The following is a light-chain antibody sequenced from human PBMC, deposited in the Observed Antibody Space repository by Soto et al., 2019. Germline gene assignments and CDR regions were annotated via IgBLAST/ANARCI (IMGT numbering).Light chain of an antibody. CDR1: QNINIY. J-gene: IGKJ2*01. Sequence: IQLTQSPSSLSASVGDRVTVTCRASQNINIYLNWYQQKPGKAPTLLIYGASSLQSGVPSRFSGCGSRTDFTLTISSLQAEDFPTYYCQQSYRSPYTFGQGTRLEI. CDR2: GAS. CDR3: QQSYRSPYT. V-gene: IGKV1-39*01.